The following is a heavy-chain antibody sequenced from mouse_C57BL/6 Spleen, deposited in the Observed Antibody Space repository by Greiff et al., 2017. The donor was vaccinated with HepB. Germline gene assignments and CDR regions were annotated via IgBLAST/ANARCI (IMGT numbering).Heavy chain of an antibody. D-gene: IGHD2-4*01. J-gene: IGHJ3*01. CDR2: IDPETGGT. Sequence: QVQLKQSGAELVRPGASVTLSCKASGYTFTDYEMLWVKQTPVHGLEWIGAIDPETGGTAYNQKFKGKAILTADKSSSTAYMELRSLTSEDSAVYYCTRLGDYDGRVWFAYWGQGTLVTVSA. CDR1: GYTFTDYE. CDR3: TRLGDYDGRVWFAY. V-gene: IGHV1-15*01.